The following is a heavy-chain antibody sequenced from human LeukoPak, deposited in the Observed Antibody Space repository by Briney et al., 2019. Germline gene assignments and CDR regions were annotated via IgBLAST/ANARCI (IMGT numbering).Heavy chain of an antibody. CDR1: GGSFSDYY. CDR2: INHGGST. D-gene: IGHD4-17*01. Sequence: SETLSLTCAVYGGSFSDYYWSWIRQSPGKGLEWIGEINHGGSTNYNPSLKSRATISLDTSKNQFSLKLSSVTAADTAVYYCARVRGDYGEDSYYYYMDVWGKGTTVTISS. CDR3: ARVRGDYGEDSYYYYMDV. V-gene: IGHV4-34*01. J-gene: IGHJ6*03.